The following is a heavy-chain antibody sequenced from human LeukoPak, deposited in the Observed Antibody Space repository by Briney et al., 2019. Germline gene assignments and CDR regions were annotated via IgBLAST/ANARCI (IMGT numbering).Heavy chain of an antibody. D-gene: IGHD6-6*01. CDR3: ARGAYSSSSGGAFDI. J-gene: IGHJ3*02. Sequence: GGSLRLSCAASGFTFSSYEMNWVRQAPGKGLEWVSSISSSSSYIYYADSVKGRFTISRDNAKNSLYLQMNSLRAEDTAVYYCARGAYSSSSGGAFDIWGQGTMVTVSS. CDR2: ISSSSSYI. CDR1: GFTFSSYE. V-gene: IGHV3-21*01.